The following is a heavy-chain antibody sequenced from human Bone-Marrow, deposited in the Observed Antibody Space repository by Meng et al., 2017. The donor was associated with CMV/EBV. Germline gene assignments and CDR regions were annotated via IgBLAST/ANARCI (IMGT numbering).Heavy chain of an antibody. CDR3: AHYDSSGLYSFDV. CDR2: INNDGSTT. CDR1: GFSFSSYW. V-gene: IGHV3-74*01. D-gene: IGHD3-22*01. Sequence: GGSLRLSCAASGFSFSSYWMHWVRQAPGKGLVWVARINNDGSTTTYADFVKGRFTISRDNAKNTLFLQMNSLRAEDTAVYYCAHYDSSGLYSFDVWGQGTMVTVSS. J-gene: IGHJ3*01.